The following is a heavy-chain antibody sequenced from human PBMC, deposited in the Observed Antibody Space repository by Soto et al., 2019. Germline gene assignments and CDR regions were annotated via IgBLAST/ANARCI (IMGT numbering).Heavy chain of an antibody. Sequence: GASVKVSCKASGGTFSSYAISWVRQAPGQGLEWMGGIIPIFGTANYAQKFQGRVTITADESTSTAYMELSSLRSEDTAVYYCARGGNWNDRLIYYFDYWGQGTLVTVSS. V-gene: IGHV1-69*13. D-gene: IGHD1-1*01. CDR2: IIPIFGTA. CDR1: GGTFSSYA. CDR3: ARGGNWNDRLIYYFDY. J-gene: IGHJ4*02.